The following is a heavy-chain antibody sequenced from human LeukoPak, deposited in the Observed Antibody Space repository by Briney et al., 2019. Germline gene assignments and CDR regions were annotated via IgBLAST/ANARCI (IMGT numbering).Heavy chain of an antibody. CDR2: TYSGGST. CDR1: GFTVSSNY. Sequence: GGSLRLSCAASGFTVSSNYMSWVRQAPGKGLEWVSVTYSGGSTYYADSVKGRFTISRDNSKNTLYLQMNSLRAENTAVYYCASLYGSRFDPWGQGTLVTVSS. CDR3: ASLYGSRFDP. D-gene: IGHD3-10*01. J-gene: IGHJ5*02. V-gene: IGHV3-53*01.